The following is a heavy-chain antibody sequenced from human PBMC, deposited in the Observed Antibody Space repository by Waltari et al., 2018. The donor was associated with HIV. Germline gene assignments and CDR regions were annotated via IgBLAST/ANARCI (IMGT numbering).Heavy chain of an antibody. J-gene: IGHJ6*02. CDR2: ISWNSGDI. D-gene: IGHD3-3*01. CDR3: VKDGASTIFGVLNGMDV. V-gene: IGHV3-9*01. Sequence: EVQLVESGGGSVQPGRSLRLSCTASGITFDDYAMHWVRQPPGKSREWGSGISWNSGDIAYADSVKGRFTISRDNTKNSLFLQMNSVRVEDTALYYCVKDGASTIFGVLNGMDVWGQGTTVTVSS. CDR1: GITFDDYA.